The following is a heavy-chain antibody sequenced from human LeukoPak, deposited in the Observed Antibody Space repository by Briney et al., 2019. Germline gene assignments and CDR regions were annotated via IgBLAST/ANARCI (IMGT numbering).Heavy chain of an antibody. Sequence: GASVTVSCKASGYTFTSYYMHWVRQAPGQGLEWMGIINPSGGSTSYAQKFQGRVTMTRDMSTSTVYMELSSLRSEDTAVYYCALQWGPDSSLFRYYYYYMDVWGKGTTVTVSS. V-gene: IGHV1-46*01. CDR1: GYTFTSYY. D-gene: IGHD3-22*01. CDR3: ALQWGPDSSLFRYYYYYMDV. CDR2: INPSGGST. J-gene: IGHJ6*03.